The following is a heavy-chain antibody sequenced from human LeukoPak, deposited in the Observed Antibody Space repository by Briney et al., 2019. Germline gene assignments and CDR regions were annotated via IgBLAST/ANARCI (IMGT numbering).Heavy chain of an antibody. J-gene: IGHJ1*01. V-gene: IGHV4-39*07. CDR3: AREGSSGWYVSYFQH. D-gene: IGHD6-19*01. Sequence: PSETLSLTCTVSGGSISSSSYYWGWIRQPPGKGLEWIGSIYYSGSTYYNPSLKSRVTISVDTSKNQFSLKLSSVTAADTAVYYCAREGSSGWYVSYFQHWGQGTLVTVSS. CDR2: IYYSGST. CDR1: GGSISSSSYY.